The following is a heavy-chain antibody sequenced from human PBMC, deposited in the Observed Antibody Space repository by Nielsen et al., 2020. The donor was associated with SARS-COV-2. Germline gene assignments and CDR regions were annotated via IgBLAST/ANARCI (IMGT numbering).Heavy chain of an antibody. CDR2: TSASGAST. D-gene: IGHD3-10*01. V-gene: IGHV3-23*01. J-gene: IGHJ3*01. Sequence: GGSLRLSCAASGFTFNIYAMAWVRRAPGRGLEWVSGTSASGASTYYADSVKGRFSISRDNSKNTLYLQMHSLRVEDTAVYYCAKDGVVRGDALDLWGQGTMVTVSS. CDR1: GFTFNIYA. CDR3: AKDGVVRGDALDL.